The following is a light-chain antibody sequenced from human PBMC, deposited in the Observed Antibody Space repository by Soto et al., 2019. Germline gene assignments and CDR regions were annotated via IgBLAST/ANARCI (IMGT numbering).Light chain of an antibody. CDR1: MSTIRTYNY. Sequence: QSVLTQPASVSGSPGQSITISCTGTMSTIRTYNYVSWYQQHPGKAPKVMMYEVTKRANVVPDRFSGSSSGNTASLTISGLQAEDEADYFCCSYAGSYSYVFGTATKVTVL. CDR3: CSYAGSYSYV. V-gene: IGLV2-11*01. J-gene: IGLJ1*01. CDR2: EVT.